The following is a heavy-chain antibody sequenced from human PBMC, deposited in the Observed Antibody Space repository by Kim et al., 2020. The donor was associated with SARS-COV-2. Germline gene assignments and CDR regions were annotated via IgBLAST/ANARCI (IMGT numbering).Heavy chain of an antibody. J-gene: IGHJ4*02. CDR2: IYYSGST. CDR1: GGSISSYY. D-gene: IGHD5-18*01. Sequence: SETLSLTCTVSGGSISSYYWSWIRQPPGKGLEWIGYIYYSGSTNYNPSLKSRVTISVDTSKNQFSLKLSSVTAADTAVYYCARDVGRGYSYGQFDYWGQGTLVTVSS. CDR3: ARDVGRGYSYGQFDY. V-gene: IGHV4-59*13.